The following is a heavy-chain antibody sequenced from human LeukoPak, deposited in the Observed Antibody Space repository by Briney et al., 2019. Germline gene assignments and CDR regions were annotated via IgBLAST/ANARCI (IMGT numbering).Heavy chain of an antibody. Sequence: ASVKVSCKASGYTFTSYDINWVRQATGQGLEWMGWMNPNSGNTGYAQKFQGRVTMTRNTSISTAYMELSSLRSEGTAVYYCARGIGYCSSTSCYTDYWVQGTLVTVSS. CDR1: GYTFTSYD. J-gene: IGHJ4*02. CDR3: ARGIGYCSSTSCYTDY. V-gene: IGHV1-8*01. D-gene: IGHD2-2*02. CDR2: MNPNSGNT.